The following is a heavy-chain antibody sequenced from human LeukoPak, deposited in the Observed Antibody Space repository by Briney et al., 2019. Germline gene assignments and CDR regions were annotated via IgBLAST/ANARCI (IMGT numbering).Heavy chain of an antibody. D-gene: IGHD3-10*01. V-gene: IGHV4-30-2*01. CDR2: IYHSGST. CDR1: GGSISSGGYY. J-gene: IGHJ5*02. Sequence: SETLSLTCTVSGGSISSGGYYWSWIRQPPGKGLEWIGYIYHSGSTYYNPSLKSRVTISVDRSKNQFSLKLSSVTAADTAVYYCARDYYGSGFEGWFDPWGQGTLVTVSS. CDR3: ARDYYGSGFEGWFDP.